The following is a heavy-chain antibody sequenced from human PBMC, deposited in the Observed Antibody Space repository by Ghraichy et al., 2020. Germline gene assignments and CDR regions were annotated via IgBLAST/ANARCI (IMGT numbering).Heavy chain of an antibody. CDR2: IYYIGST. D-gene: IGHD3/OR15-3a*01. CDR1: GCSISTYY. Sequence: SETLSLTCTVSGCSISTYYWSWIRQPPGKGLEWIGYIYYIGSTNYNPSLKSRVTISVDTSMNQFSLKLTSMTAADTAVYYCARRTRSWYFDLWGRGTLVTVSS. V-gene: IGHV4-59*01. J-gene: IGHJ2*01. CDR3: ARRTRSWYFDL.